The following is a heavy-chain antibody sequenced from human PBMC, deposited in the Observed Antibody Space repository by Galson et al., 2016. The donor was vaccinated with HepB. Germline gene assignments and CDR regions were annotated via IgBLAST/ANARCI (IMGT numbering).Heavy chain of an antibody. CDR1: GASVSSGNW. D-gene: IGHD2-21*02. J-gene: IGHJ4*02. CDR2: VYNTGST. CDR3: ARAYCGSDCSFPYFFDF. V-gene: IGHV4-4*02. Sequence: SETLSLTCAVSGASVSSGNWWNWVRQPPGKGLEWIGEVYNTGSTNYNPSLKSRITILLDKSNNQFSLKLTSVTAADTAIYYCARAYCGSDCSFPYFFDFWGQGSLVTVSS.